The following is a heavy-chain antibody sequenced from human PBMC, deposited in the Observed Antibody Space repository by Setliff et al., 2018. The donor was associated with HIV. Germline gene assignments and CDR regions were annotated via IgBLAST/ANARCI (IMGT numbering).Heavy chain of an antibody. D-gene: IGHD3-22*01. V-gene: IGHV1-69*01. J-gene: IGHJ6*03. CDR1: GDTFNSYA. Sequence: VKVSCKASGDTFNSYAISWVRQAPGQGLEWMGGVIPIFGTANYAQKFQGRVTITADESTSTAYMELSSLGSEDTAVYYCAKGGYYDSTGYYYYYLYYLDEWGKGTTVTVSS. CDR2: VIPIFGTA. CDR3: AKGGYYDSTGYYYYYLYYLDE.